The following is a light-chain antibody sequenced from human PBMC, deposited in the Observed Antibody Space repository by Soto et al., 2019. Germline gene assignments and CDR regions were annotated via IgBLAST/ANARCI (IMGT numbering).Light chain of an antibody. CDR1: QSLLHSNGYNY. Sequence: DIVMTQSPLSLPVTPGEPASISCRSSQSLLHSNGYNYLDWYLQKPGQSPHLLIYLNSNRASGVPDRFSGSGSGTDFTLKISRVEAEDVGVYYCMQRLQTPYTFGQGTKLEIK. CDR2: LNS. V-gene: IGKV2-28*01. J-gene: IGKJ2*01. CDR3: MQRLQTPYT.